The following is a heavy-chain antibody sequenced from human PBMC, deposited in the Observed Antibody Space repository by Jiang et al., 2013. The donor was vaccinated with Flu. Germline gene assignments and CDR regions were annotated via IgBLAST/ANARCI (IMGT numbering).Heavy chain of an antibody. CDR2: ISSNGGST. CDR3: AREGSVAGWLYYFDY. V-gene: IGHV3-64*01. J-gene: IGHJ4*02. Sequence: AISSNGGSTYYANSVKGRFTISRDNSKNTLYLQMGSLRAEDMAVYYCAREGSVAGWLYYFDYWGQGTLVTVSS. D-gene: IGHD6-19*01.